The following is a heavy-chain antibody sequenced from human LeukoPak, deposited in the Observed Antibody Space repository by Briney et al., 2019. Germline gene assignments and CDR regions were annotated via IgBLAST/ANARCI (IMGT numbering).Heavy chain of an antibody. CDR1: GYSISSGYY. V-gene: IGHV4-38-2*02. D-gene: IGHD5-18*01. Sequence: SETLSLTCTVSGYSISSGYYWGWIRQPPGKGLEWIGSIYYSGSTYYNPSLKSRVTISVDTSKNPFSLKLSSVTAADTAVYYCARHGYSYGYYWPFDYWGQGTLVTVSS. CDR2: IYYSGST. CDR3: ARHGYSYGYYWPFDY. J-gene: IGHJ4*02.